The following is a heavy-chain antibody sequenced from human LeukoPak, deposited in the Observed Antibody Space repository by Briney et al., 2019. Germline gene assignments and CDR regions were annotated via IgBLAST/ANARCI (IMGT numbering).Heavy chain of an antibody. V-gene: IGHV1-18*01. CDR1: GYTFTRFG. CDR3: ARVLVDNFGHYYYYMDV. CDR2: ISTYNRNT. D-gene: IGHD1-1*01. J-gene: IGHJ6*03. Sequence: ASVKVSCKASGYTFTRFGISWVRQAPGQGLEWMGWISTYNRNTYYAQKFQDRVTMTTDISTSTAYMELRSLRSDDSAVYYCARVLVDNFGHYYYYMDVWGKGTTVTVSS.